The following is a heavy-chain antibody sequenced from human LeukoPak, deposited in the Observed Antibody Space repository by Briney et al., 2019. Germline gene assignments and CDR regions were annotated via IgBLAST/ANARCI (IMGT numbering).Heavy chain of an antibody. CDR1: GGTFSSYA. CDR3: ARWTYYDSSSYYFDY. CDR2: IIPIFGTA. J-gene: IGHJ4*02. Sequence: GSSVKVSCKASGGTFSSYAISWVRQAPGQGLEWMGGIIPIFGTANYAQKFQGRVTITADESTSTAYMELSSLRSEDTAVYCCARWTYYDSSSYYFDYWGQGTLVTVSS. V-gene: IGHV1-69*01. D-gene: IGHD3-22*01.